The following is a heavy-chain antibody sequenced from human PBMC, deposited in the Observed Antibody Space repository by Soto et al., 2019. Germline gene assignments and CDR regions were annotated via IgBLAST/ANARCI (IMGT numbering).Heavy chain of an antibody. CDR1: GGSFSGFY. D-gene: IGHD3-22*01. J-gene: IGHJ4*02. CDR2: INHSGGT. CDR3: ARQGDSSGATFDY. Sequence: ASETLSLTCAVYGGSFSGFYWSWIRQPPGKGLEWIGEINHSGGTKYNPSLKSRVTMSVDTSKNQFSLKLTSVTAADTAVYYCARQGDSSGATFDYWGQGTLVTVSS. V-gene: IGHV4-34*01.